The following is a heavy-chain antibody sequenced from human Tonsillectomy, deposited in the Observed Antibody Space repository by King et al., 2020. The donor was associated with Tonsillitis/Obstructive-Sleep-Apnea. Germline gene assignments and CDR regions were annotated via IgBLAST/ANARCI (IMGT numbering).Heavy chain of an antibody. V-gene: IGHV3-48*02. CDR2: ISSSISTI. CDR1: GFTFSSYS. CDR3: ARVPYDFWTDFDY. J-gene: IGHJ4*02. D-gene: IGHD3-3*01. Sequence: VQLVESGGGLVQPGGSLRLSCAASGFTFSSYSMNWVRQAPGKGLEWVSYISSSISTIYYADSVKGRFTISRDNAKNSLYLQMNSLRDEDTAVYYCARVPYDFWTDFDYWGQGTLVTVSS.